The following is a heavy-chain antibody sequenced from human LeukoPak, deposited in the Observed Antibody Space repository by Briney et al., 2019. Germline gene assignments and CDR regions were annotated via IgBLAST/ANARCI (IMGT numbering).Heavy chain of an antibody. CDR3: AKDLWGPVDY. CDR2: ISGSGGST. J-gene: IGHJ4*02. D-gene: IGHD2/OR15-2a*01. Sequence: GGSLRLSCAASGLTFSSHWMHWVRQAPGKGLEWVSAISGSGGSTYYADSVKGRFTISRDNSKNTLYLQMNSLRAEDTAVYYCAKDLWGPVDYWGQGTLVTVSS. V-gene: IGHV3-23*01. CDR1: GLTFSSHW.